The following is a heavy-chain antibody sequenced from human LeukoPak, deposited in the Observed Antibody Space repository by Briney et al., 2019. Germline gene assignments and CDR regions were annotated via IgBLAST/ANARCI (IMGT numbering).Heavy chain of an antibody. D-gene: IGHD6-13*01. Sequence: GESLKISCKASGYSFTSHWVSWVRQMPRKGLEWMGRIDPSDSYTNYSPSFQGHVTISADKSISTAYLQWSSLKASDTAMYYCARRGIRTDYFDYWGQGTLVTVSS. CDR2: IDPSDSYT. CDR1: GYSFTSHW. V-gene: IGHV5-10-1*01. J-gene: IGHJ4*02. CDR3: ARRGIRTDYFDY.